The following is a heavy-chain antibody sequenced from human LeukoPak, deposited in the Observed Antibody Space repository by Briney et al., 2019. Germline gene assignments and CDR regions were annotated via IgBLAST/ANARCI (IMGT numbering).Heavy chain of an antibody. Sequence: GGSLRLSCAASGFTFSSYGMHWVRQAPGKGLEWVAFIRYDGSNKYYADSVKGRFTISRDNSKNTLYLQMNSLRAEDTAVYYCTTPYSSGWPLFKDYWGQGTLVTVSS. CDR2: IRYDGSNK. V-gene: IGHV3-30*02. CDR1: GFTFSSYG. D-gene: IGHD6-19*01. J-gene: IGHJ4*02. CDR3: TTPYSSGWPLFKDY.